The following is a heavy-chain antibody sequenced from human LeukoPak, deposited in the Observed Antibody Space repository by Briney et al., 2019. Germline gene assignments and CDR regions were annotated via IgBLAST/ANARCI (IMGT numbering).Heavy chain of an antibody. Sequence: PGGSLRLSCAASGFTFSSYGMHWVRQAPGKGLEWVAVIWYDGSNKYYAHSVKGRFTISRDNSKNTLYLQMNSLRAEDTAVYYCARQDIVVVPAAPAHYYGMDVWGQGTTVTVSS. D-gene: IGHD2-2*01. CDR1: GFTFSSYG. CDR3: ARQDIVVVPAAPAHYYGMDV. V-gene: IGHV3-33*01. J-gene: IGHJ6*02. CDR2: IWYDGSNK.